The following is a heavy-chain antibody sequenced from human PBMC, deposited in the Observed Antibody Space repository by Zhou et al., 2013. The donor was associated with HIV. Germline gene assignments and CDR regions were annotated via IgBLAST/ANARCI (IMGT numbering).Heavy chain of an antibody. J-gene: IGHJ4*02. CDR3: ARVTLYYDNLSGYYSFPY. CDR2: ISSYDGNT. V-gene: IGHV1-18*01. CDR1: GYTYTNYG. D-gene: IGHD3-9*01. Sequence: QVQLVQSETEVKKPGASVRVSCKTSGYTYTNYGISWLRQVPGQGLEWMGWISSYDGNTSYEQKFQGRVTMTTDSSTRTAYMDLRSLTSDDTAVYYCARVTLYYDNLSGYYSFPYWGQGTLVTVSS.